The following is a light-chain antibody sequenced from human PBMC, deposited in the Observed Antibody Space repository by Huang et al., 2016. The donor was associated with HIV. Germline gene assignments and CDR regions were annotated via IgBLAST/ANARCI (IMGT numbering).Light chain of an antibody. V-gene: IGKV1-12*01. Sequence: DIQMTQSPSSVSASVGDRVTITCRASQGISNWLAWYQQKPGKAPTLLIYAASNLQSGAPSRFSGSGSGTFFTLTISSLQPEDSATYYCQQANSFPELSFGGGTIVEI. CDR1: QGISNW. CDR2: AAS. J-gene: IGKJ4*01. CDR3: QQANSFPELS.